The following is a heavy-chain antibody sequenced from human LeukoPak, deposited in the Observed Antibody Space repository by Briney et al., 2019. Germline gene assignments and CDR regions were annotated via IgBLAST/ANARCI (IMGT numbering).Heavy chain of an antibody. V-gene: IGHV4-39*07. CDR3: ARAPHFFDTSGSRYYFDY. D-gene: IGHD3-22*01. J-gene: IGHJ4*02. Sequence: SETLSLTCSVSGGSIRSTTYHWGWIRQPPGKGLEWIGSIYYSGNTYYSPSLMSRVTISVDTSKNQFSLNLSSVTAADTAVYYCARAPHFFDTSGSRYYFDYWGQGALVTVSS. CDR1: GGSIRSTTYH. CDR2: IYYSGNT.